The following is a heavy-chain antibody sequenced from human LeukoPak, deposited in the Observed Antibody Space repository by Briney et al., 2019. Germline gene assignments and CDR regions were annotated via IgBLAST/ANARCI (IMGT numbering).Heavy chain of an antibody. CDR1: GGSISSYY. Sequence: SETLSLTCTVSGGSISSYYWSWIRQPPGKGLEWIGYIYYSGSTNYNPSLKSRVTISVDTSKNQFSPKLSSVTAADTAVYYCARGPGSSWYGTYFDYWGQGTLVTVSS. D-gene: IGHD6-13*01. J-gene: IGHJ4*02. V-gene: IGHV4-59*01. CDR3: ARGPGSSWYGTYFDY. CDR2: IYYSGST.